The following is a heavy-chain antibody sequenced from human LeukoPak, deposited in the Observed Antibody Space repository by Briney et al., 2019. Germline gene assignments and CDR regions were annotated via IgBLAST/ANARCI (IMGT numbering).Heavy chain of an antibody. CDR2: MNPNSGNT. V-gene: IGHV1-8*03. CDR1: GYTFTSYD. CDR3: ARLSELLPDY. J-gene: IGHJ4*02. D-gene: IGHD1-26*01. Sequence: GASVKVSFTASGYTFTSYDINWVRQATGQGLEWMGWMNPNSGNTGYAQKCQGRVTITRNTSISTAYMELSSLRSEDTAVYYCARLSELLPDYWGQGTLATVSS.